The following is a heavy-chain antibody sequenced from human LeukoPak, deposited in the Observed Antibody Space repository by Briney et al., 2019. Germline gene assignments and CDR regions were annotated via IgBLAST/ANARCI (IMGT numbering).Heavy chain of an antibody. CDR1: GFTFSTYE. CDR3: ARAHGSGSHLLGY. J-gene: IGHJ4*02. CDR2: ISSSGTTV. Sequence: GGSLRLSCAASGFTFSTYEMKWVRQAPGKGLEWVSYISSSGTTVYYADSVKGRFTISRDNAKNSLYLQMNSLRAEDTAVYYCARAHGSGSHLLGYWGQGTLVTVSS. V-gene: IGHV3-48*03. D-gene: IGHD3-10*01.